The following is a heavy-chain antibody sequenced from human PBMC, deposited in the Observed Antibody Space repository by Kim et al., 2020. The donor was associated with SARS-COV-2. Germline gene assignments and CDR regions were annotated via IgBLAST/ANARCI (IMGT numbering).Heavy chain of an antibody. J-gene: IGHJ5*02. V-gene: IGHV1-46*01. CDR3: AREGIAAAGSGWFDP. CDR2: INPSGGST. D-gene: IGHD6-13*01. CDR1: GYTFTSYY. Sequence: ASVKVSCKASGYTFTSYYMHWVRQAPGQGLEWMGIINPSGGSTSYAQKFQGRVTMTRDTSTSTVYMELSSLRSEDTAVYYCAREGIAAAGSGWFDPWGQGTLVTVSS.